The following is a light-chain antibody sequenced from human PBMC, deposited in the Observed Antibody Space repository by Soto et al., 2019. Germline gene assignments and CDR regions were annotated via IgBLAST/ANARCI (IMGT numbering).Light chain of an antibody. V-gene: IGLV2-14*03. Sequence: QSVLTQPASVSGSPGQSITISCTGTSSDVGAYDDVSWYQQHPDKAPKLMIYEDSNRPSGVSNRFSGSKSVNTAPLTISGLEADDEDDYYCSSDTSSSTRVFGTGTKLTVL. CDR1: SSDVGAYDD. J-gene: IGLJ1*01. CDR3: SSDTSSSTRV. CDR2: EDS.